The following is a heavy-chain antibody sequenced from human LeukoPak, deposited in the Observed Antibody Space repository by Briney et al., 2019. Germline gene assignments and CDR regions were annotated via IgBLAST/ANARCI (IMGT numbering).Heavy chain of an antibody. CDR2: ISYDGSNK. J-gene: IGHJ4*02. CDR3: AKDKSSSWYAEFDY. Sequence: GGSLRLSCLASGFTLSPYWLTWVRQAPGKGLEWVAVISYDGSNKYYADSVKGRFTISRDNSKNTLYLQMNSLRAEDTAVYYCAKDKSSSWYAEFDYWGQGTLVTVSS. D-gene: IGHD6-13*01. CDR1: GFTLSPYW. V-gene: IGHV3-30*18.